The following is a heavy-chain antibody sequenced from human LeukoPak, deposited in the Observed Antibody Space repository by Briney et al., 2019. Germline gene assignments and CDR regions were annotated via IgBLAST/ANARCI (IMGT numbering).Heavy chain of an antibody. CDR3: ARGYGDYPIDY. Sequence: SETLSLTCTVSGGSISSSSYYWGWIRQPPGKGLEWIGYIYYSGSTNYNPSLKSRVTISVDTSKNQFSLKLSSVTAADTAVYYCARGYGDYPIDYWGQGTLVTVSS. J-gene: IGHJ4*02. D-gene: IGHD4-17*01. CDR2: IYYSGST. V-gene: IGHV4-61*05. CDR1: GGSISSSSYY.